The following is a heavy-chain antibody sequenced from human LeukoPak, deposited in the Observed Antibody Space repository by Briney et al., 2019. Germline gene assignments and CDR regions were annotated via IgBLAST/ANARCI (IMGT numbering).Heavy chain of an antibody. V-gene: IGHV1-2*02. Sequence: ASVKVSCKASGYTFTGYYMHWVRQAPGQGLEWMGWINPNSGGTNYAQKFQGRVTMTRDTSISTAYMELSRLRSDDTAVYYCARGEGVVGVTAISYWGQGTLVTVSS. CDR1: GYTFTGYY. CDR2: INPNSGGT. J-gene: IGHJ4*02. CDR3: ARGEGVVGVTAISY. D-gene: IGHD2-21*02.